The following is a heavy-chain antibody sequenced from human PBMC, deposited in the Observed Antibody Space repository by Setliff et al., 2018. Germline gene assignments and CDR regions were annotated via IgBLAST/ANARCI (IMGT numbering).Heavy chain of an antibody. CDR1: GYSFTVFG. J-gene: IGHJ6*03. Sequence: ASVKVSCKTSGYSFTVFGISWVRQAPGQGLEWMGWISPYYGSTNYAQKFQGRVTMTTDTSTSTAYMELSSLRSEDTAIYYCARGDFYYYFYMDAWGKGTTVTVSS. CDR3: ARGDFYYYFYMDA. V-gene: IGHV1-18*01. CDR2: ISPYYGST.